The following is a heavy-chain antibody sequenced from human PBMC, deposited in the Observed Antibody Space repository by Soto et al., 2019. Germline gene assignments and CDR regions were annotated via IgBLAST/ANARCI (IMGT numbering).Heavy chain of an antibody. CDR2: TYYRSKWYN. Sequence: RSLSLTCAISGDRVSSNSAAWNWIRQSPSRGLEWLGRTYYRSKWYNDYAVSVKSTIDYNPDTYKRLFFLQVNSVTPEDPPMYCRERGGGYSRGRVYYCDYGGQGTMVIV. V-gene: IGHV6-1*01. CDR3: ERGGGYSRGRVYYCDY. D-gene: IGHD6-19*01. CDR1: GDRVSSNSAA. J-gene: IGHJ4*02.